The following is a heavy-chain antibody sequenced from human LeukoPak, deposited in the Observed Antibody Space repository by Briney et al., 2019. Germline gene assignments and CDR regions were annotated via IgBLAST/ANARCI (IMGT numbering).Heavy chain of an antibody. CDR1: GYTFTSYG. CDR2: ISAYNGNT. D-gene: IGHD2-15*01. V-gene: IGHV1-18*01. CDR3: ARVAFTDDAFDI. J-gene: IGHJ3*02. Sequence: EASVKVSCKASGYTFTSYGISWVRQAPGQGLEWMGWISAYNGNTNYAQKLQGRVTMTTDTSTSTAYMELRSLRSDDTAVYYCARVAFTDDAFDIWGQGKMVTVSS.